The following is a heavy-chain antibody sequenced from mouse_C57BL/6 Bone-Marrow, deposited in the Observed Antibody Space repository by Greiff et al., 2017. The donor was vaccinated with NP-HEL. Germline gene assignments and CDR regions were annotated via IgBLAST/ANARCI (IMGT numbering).Heavy chain of an antibody. Sequence: EVHLVESGAELVRPGASVKLSCTASGFNIKDDYMHWVKQRPEQGLEWIGWIDPENGDTEYASKFQGTATITADTSSNTAYLQLSSLTSEDTAVDYCTTSDYDYGSYGGQGTTITVSS. J-gene: IGHJ2*01. D-gene: IGHD2-4*01. CDR1: GFNIKDDY. CDR2: IDPENGDT. V-gene: IGHV14-4*01. CDR3: TTSDYDYGSY.